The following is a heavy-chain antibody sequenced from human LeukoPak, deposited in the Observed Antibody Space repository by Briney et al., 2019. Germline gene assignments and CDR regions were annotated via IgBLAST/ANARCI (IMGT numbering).Heavy chain of an antibody. CDR2: ISGSGGST. J-gene: IGHJ3*02. Sequence: PSETLSLTCAVSGGSMNNYYWSWIRQTPGKGLEWVSAISGSGGSTYYADSVKGRFTISRDNSKNTLYLQMNSLRAEDTAAYYCAKDRRVSSGPDAFDIWGQGTMVTVSS. CDR1: GGSMNNYY. V-gene: IGHV3-23*01. D-gene: IGHD3-10*01. CDR3: AKDRRVSSGPDAFDI.